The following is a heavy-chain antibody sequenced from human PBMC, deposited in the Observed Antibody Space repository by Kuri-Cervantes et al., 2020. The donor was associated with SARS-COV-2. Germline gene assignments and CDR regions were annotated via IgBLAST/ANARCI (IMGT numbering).Heavy chain of an antibody. J-gene: IGHJ4*02. Sequence: ETLSLTCAASGFTFSTYTMHWVRQAPGKGLEYVANINQDGSATYYVDSVKGRFTISRDNTESLLYLQMNSLRAEDTAVYYCVCDANRVKVYWGQGTLVTVSS. CDR1: GFTFSTYT. D-gene: IGHD2/OR15-2a*01. CDR2: INQDGSAT. V-gene: IGHV3-7*02. CDR3: VCDANRVKVY.